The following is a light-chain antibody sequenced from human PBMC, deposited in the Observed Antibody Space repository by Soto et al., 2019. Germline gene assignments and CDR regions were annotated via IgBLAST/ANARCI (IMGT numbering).Light chain of an antibody. Sequence: DKQIGHSPSTLGGGVEDRVTSTDGASQSISSWLAWYQQKPGKAPKLLIYAASSLESGVPSRFSGSGSGTEFTLPISSLQTDGFASYYCQQYDSSSWTFGQGTKVDIK. CDR1: QSISSW. J-gene: IGKJ1*01. V-gene: IGKV1-5*01. CDR2: AAS. CDR3: QQYDSSSWT.